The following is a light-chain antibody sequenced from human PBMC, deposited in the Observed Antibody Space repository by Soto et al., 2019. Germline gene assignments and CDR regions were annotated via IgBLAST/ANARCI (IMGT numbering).Light chain of an antibody. Sequence: DIEMTQSPATLSSSVGESASINCRASQSISAWLAWYQQKPGQAPRLLIYEASTLAIGIPSRFGGSGSGTDFTLTISCLQPEDFATYYCQQMNSFPVTFGRGTKVDI. J-gene: IGKJ4*01. CDR1: QSISAW. CDR2: EAS. CDR3: QQMNSFPVT. V-gene: IGKV1-5*03.